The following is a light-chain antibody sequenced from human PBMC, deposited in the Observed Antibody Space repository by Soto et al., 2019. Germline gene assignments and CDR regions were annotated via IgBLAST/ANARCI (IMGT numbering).Light chain of an antibody. Sequence: EIVFTQSPTTLSLSPGERATLSCRASQSVSSYLAWYQQKPGQAPRLLIQRASTRATGIPARFSGSGSGTEFTLTISSLQSEDFAVYYCQQYNNWPPITFGQGTRLEIK. J-gene: IGKJ5*01. CDR1: QSVSSY. CDR2: RAS. V-gene: IGKV3-15*01. CDR3: QQYNNWPPIT.